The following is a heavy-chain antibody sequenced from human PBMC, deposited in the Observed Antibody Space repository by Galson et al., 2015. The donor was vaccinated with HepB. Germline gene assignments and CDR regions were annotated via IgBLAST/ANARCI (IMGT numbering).Heavy chain of an antibody. CDR2: IKSRTNGGTT. J-gene: IGHJ4*02. CDR1: GFSFSDAW. V-gene: IGHV3-15*01. D-gene: IGHD3-3*01. CDR3: TTSALRFLEWFFDY. Sequence: SLRLSCAGSGFSFSDAWMSWVRQAPGKGLEWVGRIKSRTNGGTTDYAASVKGRFIISRDDSKNTLYLQMDSPKTEDTAVYYCTTSALRFLEWFFDYWGQGTLVTVS.